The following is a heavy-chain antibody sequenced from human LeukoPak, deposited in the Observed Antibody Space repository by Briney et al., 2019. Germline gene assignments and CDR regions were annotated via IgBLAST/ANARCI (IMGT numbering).Heavy chain of an antibody. CDR1: GYSISSGYY. J-gene: IGHJ5*02. Sequence: PSETLSLTCTVSGYSISSGYYWGWIRQPPGKGLEWIGNIYHSGSTHYNPSLKSRVTISIDTSKNQFSLKLSSVTAADTAIYYCARAYSSSWYLNWFDPWGQGTLVTVSS. CDR3: ARAYSSSWYLNWFDP. D-gene: IGHD6-13*01. CDR2: IYHSGST. V-gene: IGHV4-38-2*02.